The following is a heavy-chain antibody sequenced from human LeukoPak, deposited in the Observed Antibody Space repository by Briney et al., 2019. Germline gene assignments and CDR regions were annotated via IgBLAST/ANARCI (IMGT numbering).Heavy chain of an antibody. Sequence: SETLSLTCTVSGYSISSGYYWGWIRQPPGKGLEWIGSIYHSGSTYYNPSLKSRVTISVDTSKNQFSLKLSSVTAADTAVYYCARAARYSGYDIWGQGTLVTVSS. V-gene: IGHV4-38-2*02. CDR3: ARAARYSGYDI. D-gene: IGHD5-12*01. CDR1: GYSISSGYY. J-gene: IGHJ4*02. CDR2: IYHSGST.